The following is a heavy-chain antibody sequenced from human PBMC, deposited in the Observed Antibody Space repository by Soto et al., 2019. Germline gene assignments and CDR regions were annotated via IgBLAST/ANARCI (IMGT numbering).Heavy chain of an antibody. D-gene: IGHD6-13*01. CDR2: TYYRSKWKN. CDR1: YHSVASNSAA. J-gene: IGHJ4*02. V-gene: IGHV6-1*01. Sequence: PSQTLSLTCVISYHSVASNSAAWNCVRQSASRGIEWLGRTYYRSKWKNDYAISVNTRITINPDTSKNQFSLQLNSVTPEDTAVYYCVRGIDSSFDYWGPGTLVTVSS. CDR3: VRGIDSSFDY.